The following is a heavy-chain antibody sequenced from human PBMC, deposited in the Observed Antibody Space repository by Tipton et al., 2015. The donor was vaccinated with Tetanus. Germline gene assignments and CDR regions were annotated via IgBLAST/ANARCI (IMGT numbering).Heavy chain of an antibody. CDR3: ARDSSMAMADPILWY. CDR2: INSDGSST. V-gene: IGHV3-74*01. Sequence: SLRLSCAASGIAFSSYWMHWVRQAPGKGLVWVSRINSDGSSTSYADSVKGRFTISRDNAKNTLYLQMNSLRAEDTAVYYCARDSSMAMADPILWYWGQGTLVTVSS. CDR1: GIAFSSYW. J-gene: IGHJ4*02. D-gene: IGHD2-21*01.